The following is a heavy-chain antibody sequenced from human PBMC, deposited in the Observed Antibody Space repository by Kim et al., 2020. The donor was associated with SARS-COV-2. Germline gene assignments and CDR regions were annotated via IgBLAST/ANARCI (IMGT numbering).Heavy chain of an antibody. V-gene: IGHV4-31*03. CDR1: GGSISSGGYY. CDR2: IYYSGST. Sequence: SETLSLTCTVSGGSISSGGYYWSWIRQHPGKGLEWIGYIYYSGSTYYNPSLKSRVTISVDTSKNQFSLKLSSVTAADTAVYYCARSGAAAGPPYFDYWGQGTLVTVSS. J-gene: IGHJ4*02. CDR3: ARSGAAAGPPYFDY. D-gene: IGHD6-13*01.